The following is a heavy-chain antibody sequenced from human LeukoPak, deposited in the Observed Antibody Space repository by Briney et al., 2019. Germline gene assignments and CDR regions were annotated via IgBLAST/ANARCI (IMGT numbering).Heavy chain of an antibody. CDR3: ARDQAIFGVVIVYYMDV. CDR2: IKQDRSEK. V-gene: IGHV3-7*01. CDR1: GFTFTNYW. Sequence: GGSLRLSCAASGFTFTNYWMSWVRQAPGKGLELVANIKQDRSEKYYVDSVKGRFTISRDNAKNSLYLQMNSLRAEDTAVYYCARDQAIFGVVIVYYMDVWGKGTTVTVSS. J-gene: IGHJ6*03. D-gene: IGHD3-3*01.